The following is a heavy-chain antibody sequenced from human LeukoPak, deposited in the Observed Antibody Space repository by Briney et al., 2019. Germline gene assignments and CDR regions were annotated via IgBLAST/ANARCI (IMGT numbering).Heavy chain of an antibody. CDR2: ISYDGSNK. D-gene: IGHD6-13*01. J-gene: IGHJ5*02. Sequence: GRSLRLSCAASGFTFSSYGMHWVRQAPGKGLEWVAVISYDGSNKYYADSVKGRFTISRDNSKNTLYLQMNSLRAEDTAVYYCAKSEQQLVLDWFDPWGQGTLVTVSS. V-gene: IGHV3-30*18. CDR1: GFTFSSYG. CDR3: AKSEQQLVLDWFDP.